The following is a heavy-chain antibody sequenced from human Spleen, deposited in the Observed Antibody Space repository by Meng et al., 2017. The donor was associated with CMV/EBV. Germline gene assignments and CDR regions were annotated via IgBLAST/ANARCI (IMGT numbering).Heavy chain of an antibody. D-gene: IGHD5-12*01. CDR3: ARDVIPGYNYYGMDV. Sequence: ASVKVSCKASGYTFTTSGINWVRQAPGQGLEWMGWINSNSGGTKYAQKFQGRVTMTRDTSISTAYMELNRLTSDDTAMYFCARDVIPGYNYYGMDVWGQGTTVTVSS. CDR2: INSNSGGT. CDR1: GYTFTTSG. V-gene: IGHV1-2*02. J-gene: IGHJ6*02.